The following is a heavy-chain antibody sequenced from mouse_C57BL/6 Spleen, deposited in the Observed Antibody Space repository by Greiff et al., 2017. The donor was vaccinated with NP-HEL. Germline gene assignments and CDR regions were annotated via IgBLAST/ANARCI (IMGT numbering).Heavy chain of an antibody. CDR3: ARRDWDRGYFDY. V-gene: IGHV5-12*01. J-gene: IGHJ2*01. Sequence: EVKLMESGGGLVQPGGSLKLSCAASGFTFSDYYMYWVRQTPEKRLEWVAYISNGGGSTYYPDTVKGRFTISRDNAKNTLYLQMSRLKSEDTAMYYCARRDWDRGYFDYWGQGTTLTVSS. CDR1: GFTFSDYY. D-gene: IGHD4-1*01. CDR2: ISNGGGST.